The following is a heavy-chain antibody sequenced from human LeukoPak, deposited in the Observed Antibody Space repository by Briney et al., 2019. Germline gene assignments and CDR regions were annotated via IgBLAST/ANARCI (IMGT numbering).Heavy chain of an antibody. J-gene: IGHJ4*02. D-gene: IGHD3-10*01. Sequence: PGGSLRLSCAASGFTFSSYAMSWVRQAPGKGLEWVSAISGSGGSTYYADSVKGRFTISRDNSKNTLYLQMNSLRSDDTAVYFCARDTYYGSGKYDYWGQGTLVTVSS. CDR3: ARDTYYGSGKYDY. CDR2: ISGSGGST. CDR1: GFTFSSYA. V-gene: IGHV3-23*01.